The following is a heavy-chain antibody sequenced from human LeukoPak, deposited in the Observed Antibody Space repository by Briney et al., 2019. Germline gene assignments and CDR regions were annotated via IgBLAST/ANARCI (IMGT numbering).Heavy chain of an antibody. Sequence: PSQTLSLTCTVSGGSISSYYWSWIRQPPGKGLEWIGYIYYSGSTNYNPSLKSRVTISVDTSKNQFSLKLSSVTAADTAVYYCARVAVGFDYWGQGTLVTVSS. J-gene: IGHJ4*02. D-gene: IGHD6-19*01. CDR3: ARVAVGFDY. CDR2: IYYSGST. CDR1: GGSISSYY. V-gene: IGHV4-59*08.